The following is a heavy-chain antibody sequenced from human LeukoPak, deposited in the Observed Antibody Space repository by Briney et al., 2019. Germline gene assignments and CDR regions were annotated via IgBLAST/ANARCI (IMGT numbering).Heavy chain of an antibody. CDR2: INNDGSIT. J-gene: IGHJ4*02. Sequence: GGSLRLSCAASGFSFSSYWMHWVRQAPGKGLVWVSRINNDGSITNYAESVKGRFTISRDNAKNTLYLQMNSLRGEDTAVYYCARTASGFYPANWGQGTLVTVSS. CDR3: ARTASGFYPAN. D-gene: IGHD3-22*01. V-gene: IGHV3-74*01. CDR1: GFSFSSYW.